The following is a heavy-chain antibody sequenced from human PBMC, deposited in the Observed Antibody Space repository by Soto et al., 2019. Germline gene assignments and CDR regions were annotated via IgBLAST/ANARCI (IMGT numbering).Heavy chain of an antibody. CDR1: GFTFSSYA. D-gene: IGHD3-22*01. CDR2: ISGSGGST. Sequence: HPGGSLRLSCAASGFTFSSYAMSWVRQAPGKGLEWVSAISGSGGSTYYADSVKGRFTISRDNSKNTLYLQMNSLRAEDTAVYYCARAPQVRYYDSSGYFDYWGQGTLVTVSS. CDR3: ARAPQVRYYDSSGYFDY. J-gene: IGHJ4*02. V-gene: IGHV3-23*01.